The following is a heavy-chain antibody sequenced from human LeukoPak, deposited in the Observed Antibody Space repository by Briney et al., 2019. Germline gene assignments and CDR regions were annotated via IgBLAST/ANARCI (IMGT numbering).Heavy chain of an antibody. J-gene: IGHJ4*02. CDR2: IHYSGST. Sequence: PETLSLTWTVAGGSISSYYCSWIRQPPGKGLGWIGYIHYSGSTNYNPSLKSRVTISLDTSKNQFSLKLSSVTAADTGVYYCARLPRYCSGGSCYSATSYFFDYWGEGTLVTVSS. CDR1: GGSISSYY. D-gene: IGHD2-15*01. CDR3: ARLPRYCSGGSCYSATSYFFDY. V-gene: IGHV4-59*08.